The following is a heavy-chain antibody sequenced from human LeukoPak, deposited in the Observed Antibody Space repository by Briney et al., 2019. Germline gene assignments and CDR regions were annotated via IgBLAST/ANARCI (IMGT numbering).Heavy chain of an antibody. CDR1: TRSPSSFY. CDR2: TYRSGST. J-gene: IGHJ4*02. Sequence: SQTMSPTRHVYTRSPSSFYRSWDRQPPGKGLEWKWYTYRSGSTNNNTSFKSGVTRPGVWSHNHFSLKLSSVTAADTAVYYCARRATMLAGGYFDYWGQGTLVTVSS. CDR3: ARRATMLAGGYFDY. D-gene: IGHD5-12*01. V-gene: IGHV4-4*09.